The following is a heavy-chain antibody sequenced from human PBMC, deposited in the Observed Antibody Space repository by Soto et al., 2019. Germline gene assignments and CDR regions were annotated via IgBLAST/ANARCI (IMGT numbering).Heavy chain of an antibody. CDR2: ISYDGINK. CDR3: ARAPRILVVTSYYYYGMGV. J-gene: IGHJ6*02. CDR1: GFTFSSYA. V-gene: IGHV3-30-3*01. Sequence: QVQLVESGGGVVQPGRSLRLSCAASGFTFSSYAMHWVRQAPGKGLEWVAVISYDGINKYYADSVKGRFTISRDTSKNTLYLQMNSLRAEDTALYYCARAPRILVVTSYYYYGMGVWGQGTTVTVSS. D-gene: IGHD3-22*01.